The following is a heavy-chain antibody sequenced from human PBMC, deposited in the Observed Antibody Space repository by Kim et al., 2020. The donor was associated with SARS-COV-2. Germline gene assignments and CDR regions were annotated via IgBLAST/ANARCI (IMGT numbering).Heavy chain of an antibody. D-gene: IGHD3-22*01. CDR2: IYYSGST. CDR1: GGSISSYY. V-gene: IGHV4-59*01. Sequence: SETLSLTCTVSGGSISSYYWSWIRQPPGKGLEWIGYIYYSGSTNYNPSLKSRVTISVDTSKNQFSLKLSSVTAADTAVYYCARGGDSSGYWGQGTLGTVS. J-gene: IGHJ4*02. CDR3: ARGGDSSGY.